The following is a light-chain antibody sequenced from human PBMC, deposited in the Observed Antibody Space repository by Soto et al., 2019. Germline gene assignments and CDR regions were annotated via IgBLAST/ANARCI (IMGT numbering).Light chain of an antibody. V-gene: IGLV2-23*02. Sequence: QSVLTQPASVSESPGQSITISCTGTSSDIGSYNVVSWYQQHPGKAPKLMIYEVNKRPSGVSNRFSGSKSGNTASLTISGLQAEDEGDYYCCSYAGNSTLVFGGVTKVTVL. J-gene: IGLJ2*01. CDR1: SSDIGSYNV. CDR2: EVN. CDR3: CSYAGNSTLV.